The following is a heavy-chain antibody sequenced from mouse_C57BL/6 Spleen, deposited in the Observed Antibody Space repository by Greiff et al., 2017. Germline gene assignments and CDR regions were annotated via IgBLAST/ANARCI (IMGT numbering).Heavy chain of an antibody. J-gene: IGHJ2*01. D-gene: IGHD1-1*01. CDR3: AREGFIPTFDD. CDR1: GFNIKNTY. Sequence: VQLQQSVAELVRPGASVKLSCTASGFNIKNTYMPWVKQRPEQGLEWIGRIDPANGNTKYAPKFQGKATIAADTSSNTAYLQLSSLTSEDTAIYYCAREGFIPTFDDWGQGTTLTVSS. CDR2: IDPANGNT. V-gene: IGHV14-3*01.